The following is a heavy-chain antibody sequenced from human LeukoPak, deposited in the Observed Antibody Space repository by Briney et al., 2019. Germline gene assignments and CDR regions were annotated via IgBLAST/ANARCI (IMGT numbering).Heavy chain of an antibody. CDR2: IRYDGSNK. D-gene: IGHD3-9*01. Sequence: PGRSLRLSCAASGFTFSTYGMHWVRQAPGKGLEWVAFIRYDGSNKYYADSVKGRFTISRDNSKNTLYLQMNSLRAEDTAVYYCAKTPLRYFDWLPVDYWGQGTLVTVSS. CDR1: GFTFSTYG. CDR3: AKTPLRYFDWLPVDY. V-gene: IGHV3-30*02. J-gene: IGHJ4*02.